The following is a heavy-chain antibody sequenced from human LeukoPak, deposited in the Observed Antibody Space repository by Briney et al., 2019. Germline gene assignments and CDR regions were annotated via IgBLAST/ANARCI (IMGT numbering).Heavy chain of an antibody. Sequence: WDTVSLMCTLSGRSISSYYWRWIRQPPGRGREWMGYIYCSGRTNYNPSLKSRVTISVDTSKNQFSLKLSSVTAADTAVYYYGRGWQLVRAFDIWGQGTMVTVSS. CDR2: IYCSGRT. D-gene: IGHD6-13*01. CDR1: GRSISSYY. J-gene: IGHJ3*02. CDR3: GRGWQLVRAFDI. V-gene: IGHV4-59*07.